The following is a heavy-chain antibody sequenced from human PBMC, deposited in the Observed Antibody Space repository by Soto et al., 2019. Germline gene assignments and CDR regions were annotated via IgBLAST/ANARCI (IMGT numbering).Heavy chain of an antibody. CDR1: GYTFTSYA. CDR3: ALVATTMYYFDY. J-gene: IGHJ4*02. D-gene: IGHD5-12*01. V-gene: IGHV1-3*01. Sequence: QVQLVQSGAEVKKPGASVKVSCKASGYTFTSYAMHWVRQAPGQRLEWMGWINAGNGNTKYSQKFQGRVTITRDTSASTAYMELSRLRSEDTAVYYCALVATTMYYFDYWGQGTLVTVSS. CDR2: INAGNGNT.